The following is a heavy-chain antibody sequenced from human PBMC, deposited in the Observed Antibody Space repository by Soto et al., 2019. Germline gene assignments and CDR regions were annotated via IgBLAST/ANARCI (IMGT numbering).Heavy chain of an antibody. D-gene: IGHD6-19*01. CDR2: ITSKSSYT. CDR3: ARDKYQSGWHGFDF. J-gene: IGHJ4*02. V-gene: IGHV3-21*01. CDR1: GFTFNAYS. Sequence: GGSLRLSCVVSGFTFNAYSMNWVRHAPGKGLEWVSSITSKSSYTYYADSVKGRFTISRDNARNSLFLDMSSLRVEDTAVYYCARDKYQSGWHGFDFWGQGTPVTVSS.